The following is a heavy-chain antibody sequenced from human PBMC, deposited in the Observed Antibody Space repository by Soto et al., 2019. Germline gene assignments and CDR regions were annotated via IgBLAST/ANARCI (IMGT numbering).Heavy chain of an antibody. V-gene: IGHV3-30-3*01. Sequence: QVQLVESGGGVVQPGRSLRLSCAASGFTFSAYAVHWVRQAPGKGLAWVALISYDGNSQYYADSVKGRFTIPRDNSKNALYLQMSSLRPEDTAVYYCARGVITENDYWGQGTLVTVSS. D-gene: IGHD3-16*01. CDR3: ARGVITENDY. CDR2: ISYDGNSQ. CDR1: GFTFSAYA. J-gene: IGHJ4*02.